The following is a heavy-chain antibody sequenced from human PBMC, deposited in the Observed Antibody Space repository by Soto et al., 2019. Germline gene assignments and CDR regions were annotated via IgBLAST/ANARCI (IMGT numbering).Heavy chain of an antibody. CDR1: GFTFSSYG. CDR3: AREGYSYGPKYYYYYGMDV. V-gene: IGHV3-33*01. CDR2: IWYDGSNK. J-gene: IGHJ6*02. D-gene: IGHD5-18*01. Sequence: GGSLRLSCAASGFTFSSYGMHWVRQAPGKGLEWVAVIWYDGSNKYYADSVKGRFTISRDNSKNTLYLQMNSLRAEDTAVYYCAREGYSYGPKYYYYYGMDVWGQGTTVTVSS.